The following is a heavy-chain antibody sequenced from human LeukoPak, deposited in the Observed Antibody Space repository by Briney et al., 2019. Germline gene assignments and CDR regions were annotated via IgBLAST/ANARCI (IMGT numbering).Heavy chain of an antibody. V-gene: IGHV3-7*03. CDR2: LNLDGSDK. CDR1: GFTFSESW. J-gene: IGHJ4*02. CDR3: AKGKRYPHY. D-gene: IGHD1-1*01. Sequence: GGFLRLSCVVSGFTFSESWMSWVRQAPGKGLGWVASLNLDGSDKYYVDSVKGRFTISRDNAKNSLYLQMDSLRVEDTAVYYCAKGKRYPHYWGQGTLVTVSS.